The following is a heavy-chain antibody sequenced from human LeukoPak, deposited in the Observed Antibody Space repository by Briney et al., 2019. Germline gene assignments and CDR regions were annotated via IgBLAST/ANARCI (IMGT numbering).Heavy chain of an antibody. CDR2: IRSKAYGGTT. D-gene: IGHD1-26*01. Sequence: PGRSLRLSCTASGFTFGDYAMSWVRQAPGKGLEWVGSIRSKAYGGTTEYAASVKGRFTISRDDSKSIAYLQMNSLKTEDTAVYYCTTSVDDSPGLLGPYWFDPWGQGTLVTVSS. CDR3: TTSVDDSPGLLGPYWFDP. V-gene: IGHV3-49*04. J-gene: IGHJ5*02. CDR1: GFTFGDYA.